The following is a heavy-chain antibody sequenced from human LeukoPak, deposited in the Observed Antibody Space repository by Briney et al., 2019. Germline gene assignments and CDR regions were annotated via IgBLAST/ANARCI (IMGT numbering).Heavy chain of an antibody. Sequence: SETLSLTCAAYGGSFSGYYWSWIRQPPGKGLEWIGEINHSGSTNYNPSLKSRVTISVDTSKNQFSLKLSSVTAADTAVYYCARDGDSVTDYGDYFLFDPWGQGTLVTVSS. D-gene: IGHD4-17*01. CDR3: ARDGDSVTDYGDYFLFDP. J-gene: IGHJ5*02. V-gene: IGHV4-34*01. CDR1: GGSFSGYY. CDR2: INHSGST.